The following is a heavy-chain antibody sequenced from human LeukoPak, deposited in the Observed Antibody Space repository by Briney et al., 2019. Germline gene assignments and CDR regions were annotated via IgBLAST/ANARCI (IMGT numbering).Heavy chain of an antibody. D-gene: IGHD5-12*01. CDR2: ISSSRSYI. J-gene: IGHJ4*02. V-gene: IGHV3-21*01. CDR1: GFTFSSYS. CDR3: ARDKRVATTFDY. Sequence: GGSLRLSCAASGFTFSSYSMTWVRQAPGKGLEWVSSISSSRSYIYYADSVKGRFTISRDNAKNSLYLQMNSLRAEDTAVYYCARDKRVATTFDYWGQGTLVTVSS.